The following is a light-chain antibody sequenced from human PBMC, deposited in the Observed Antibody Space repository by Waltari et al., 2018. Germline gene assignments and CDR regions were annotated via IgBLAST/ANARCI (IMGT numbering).Light chain of an antibody. V-gene: IGKV1-39*01. CDR1: QSIRTF. CDR2: ASS. Sequence: DIQMTQSPSSLSASVGDSVTITCRASQSIRTFLNWYQQKPGKAPKLLIYASSNLQSEVPSRFSGSGSGTDFTLTISSLQPEDFATYYCQQTYSTPRTFGQGTKVEIK. CDR3: QQTYSTPRT. J-gene: IGKJ1*01.